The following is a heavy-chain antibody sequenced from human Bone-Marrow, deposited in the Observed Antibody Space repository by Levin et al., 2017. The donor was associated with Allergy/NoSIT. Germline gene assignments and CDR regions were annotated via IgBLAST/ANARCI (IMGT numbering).Heavy chain of an antibody. V-gene: IGHV3-9*01. CDR3: VRGIIGDVRVAHKEAFDV. Sequence: PGGSLRLSCVGSGFTFDDYAMHWVRQAPGKGLEWVSGISWNSGSIGYADSVKGRFTISRDNAKNSLYLQVSSLRAEDTAVYHCVRGIIGDVRVAHKEAFDVWGQGTMVTVSS. J-gene: IGHJ3*01. D-gene: IGHD2/OR15-2a*01. CDR2: ISWNSGSI. CDR1: GFTFDDYA.